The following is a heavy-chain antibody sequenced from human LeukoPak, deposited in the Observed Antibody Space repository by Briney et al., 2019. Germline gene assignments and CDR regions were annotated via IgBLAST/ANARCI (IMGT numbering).Heavy chain of an antibody. V-gene: IGHV4-61*02. CDR2: IYTSGST. Sequence: SETLSLTCTVSGGSISSGSYYWSWVRQPAGKGLEWIGRIYTSGSTNYNPSLKSRVTISVDTSKNQFSLKLSSVTAADTAVYYCAKHLFVGIAVAAKKWGWFDPWGQGTLVTVSS. CDR1: GGSISSGSYY. D-gene: IGHD6-19*01. J-gene: IGHJ5*02. CDR3: AKHLFVGIAVAAKKWGWFDP.